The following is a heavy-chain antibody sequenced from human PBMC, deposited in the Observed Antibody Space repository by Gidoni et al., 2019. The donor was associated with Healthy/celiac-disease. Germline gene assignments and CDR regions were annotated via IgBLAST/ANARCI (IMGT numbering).Heavy chain of an antibody. CDR2: IYYSGST. V-gene: IGHV4-39*01. CDR3: ARRSSTSCLDL. D-gene: IGHD2-2*01. Sequence: QLQLQESGPGLVKPSETLSLTCTVSGGSISSSSYYWGWIRQPPGKGLEWIGSIYYSGSTYYNPSLKSRVTISVDTSKNQFSLKLSSVTAADTAVYYCARRSSTSCLDLWGQGTLVTVSS. CDR1: GGSISSSSYY. J-gene: IGHJ5*02.